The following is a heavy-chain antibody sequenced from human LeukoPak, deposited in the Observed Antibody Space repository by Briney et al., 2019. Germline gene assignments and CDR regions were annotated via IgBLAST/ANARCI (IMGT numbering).Heavy chain of an antibody. CDR2: ISSSSSTI. V-gene: IGHV3-48*01. J-gene: IGHJ3*01. Sequence: GGSLTLLCAACGFTFRSYSMNWVRDARGEGLVGVSYISSSSSTIYYADSVKGRFTISRDNSKNTLYLQMNRLRAEDTAVYYCAKDHRGYAWELPNDAFDVWGQGTVVTVSS. D-gene: IGHD1-26*01. CDR3: AKDHRGYAWELPNDAFDV. CDR1: GFTFRSYS.